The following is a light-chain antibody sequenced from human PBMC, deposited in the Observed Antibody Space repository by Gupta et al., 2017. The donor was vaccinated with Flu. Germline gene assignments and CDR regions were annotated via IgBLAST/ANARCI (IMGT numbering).Light chain of an antibody. CDR3: VLYMGSGIWV. CDR1: SGSVSTSYY. J-gene: IGLJ3*02. Sequence: TVTITCGLSSGSVSTSYYPSWYPQTPGQAPRTLIYSTNTRSAGVPDRFSGSILGNKAALTITGAQADDESDYYCVLYMGSGIWVFGGGTKLTVL. CDR2: STN. V-gene: IGLV8-61*01.